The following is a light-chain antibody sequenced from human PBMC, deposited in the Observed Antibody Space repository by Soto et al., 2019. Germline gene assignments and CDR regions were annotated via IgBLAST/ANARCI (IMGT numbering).Light chain of an antibody. Sequence: DIQMTQSPTSLSASVGDRVTITCRASQDIRNFVAWYQQKPGKAPKLLIYAASTLQSGVPSRFSGSGSGTDFTLTINSLQPEDVATYYCQHYNDYSRMFGQGTKVEIK. CDR3: QHYNDYSRM. CDR2: AAS. V-gene: IGKV1-27*01. J-gene: IGKJ1*01. CDR1: QDIRNF.